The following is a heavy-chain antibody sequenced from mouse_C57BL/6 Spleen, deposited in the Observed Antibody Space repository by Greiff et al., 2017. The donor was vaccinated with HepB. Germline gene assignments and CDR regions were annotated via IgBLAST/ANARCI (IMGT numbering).Heavy chain of an antibody. CDR1: GYAFSSSW. V-gene: IGHV1-82*01. CDR2: IYPGDGDT. J-gene: IGHJ2*01. Sequence: VQRVESGPELVKPGASVKISCKASGYAFSSSWMNWVKQRPGKGLEWIGRIYPGDGDTNYNGKFKGKATLTADKSSSTAYMQLSSLTSEDSAVYFCARGYGYYFDYWGQGTTLTVSS. D-gene: IGHD1-1*01. CDR3: ARGYGYYFDY.